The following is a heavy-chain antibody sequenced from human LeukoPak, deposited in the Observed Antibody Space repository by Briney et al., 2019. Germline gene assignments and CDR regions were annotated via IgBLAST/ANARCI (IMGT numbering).Heavy chain of an antibody. CDR1: GYTFTGYY. D-gene: IGHD5-12*01. CDR3: TRVGIVATISIDY. CDR2: INPNSGGT. Sequence: ASVKVSCKASGYTFTGYYMHWVRQAPGQGLEWMGWINPNSGGTNYAQKFQGRVTMTRDTSISTAYMELSRLRSDDTAVYYCTRVGIVATISIDYWGQGTLVTVSS. V-gene: IGHV1-2*02. J-gene: IGHJ4*02.